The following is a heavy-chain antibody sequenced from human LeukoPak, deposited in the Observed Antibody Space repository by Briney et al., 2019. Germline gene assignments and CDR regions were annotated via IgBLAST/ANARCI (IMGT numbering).Heavy chain of an antibody. Sequence: GGSLRLSCAASGFTLSTYEMNWVRQAPGKGLEWVSVIYSGGSTYYADSVKGRFTISRDNSKNTLYLQMNSLRAEDTAVYYCARRKGAFDIWGQGTMVTVSS. CDR3: ARRKGAFDI. CDR2: IYSGGST. J-gene: IGHJ3*02. V-gene: IGHV3-66*01. CDR1: GFTLSTYE.